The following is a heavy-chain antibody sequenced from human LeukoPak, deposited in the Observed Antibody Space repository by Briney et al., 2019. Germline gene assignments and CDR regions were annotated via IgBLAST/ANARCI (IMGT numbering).Heavy chain of an antibody. J-gene: IGHJ5*02. Sequence: PSETLPLTCTVSGGSISSSSYYWGWIRQPPGKGLEWIGSIYYSGSTYYNPSLKSRVTISVDTSKNQFSLKLSSVTAADTAVYYCARDWFRIAAAGGGWFDPWGQGTLVTVSS. CDR2: IYYSGST. D-gene: IGHD6-13*01. CDR3: ARDWFRIAAAGGGWFDP. V-gene: IGHV4-39*07. CDR1: GGSISSSSYY.